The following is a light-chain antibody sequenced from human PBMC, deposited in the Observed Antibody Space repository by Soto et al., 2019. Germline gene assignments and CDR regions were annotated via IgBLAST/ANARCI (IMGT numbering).Light chain of an antibody. CDR2: EVT. Sequence: QSVLTQPASVSGSPGQAITISCTGSSSDVGAYNYVSWHQQHPGKVPKLMISEVTNRPSGVSNRFSGSKSGNTASLTISGLQAEDEADYFCTSYTTSSTWVFGGGTKVTVL. J-gene: IGLJ3*02. CDR1: SSDVGAYNY. V-gene: IGLV2-14*01. CDR3: TSYTTSSTWV.